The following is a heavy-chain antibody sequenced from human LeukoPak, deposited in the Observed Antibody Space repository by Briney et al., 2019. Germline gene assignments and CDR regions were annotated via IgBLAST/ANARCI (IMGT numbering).Heavy chain of an antibody. CDR1: GYSISSGYY. CDR2: INHSGST. D-gene: IGHD4-17*01. J-gene: IGHJ4*02. Sequence: SETLSLTCAVSGYSISSGYYWGWIRQPPGKGLEWIGEINHSGSTNYNPSLKSRVTISVDTSKNQFSLKLSSVTAADTAVYYCARGRGTVTTYRYWGQGTLVTVSS. CDR3: ARGRGTVTTYRY. V-gene: IGHV4-38-2*01.